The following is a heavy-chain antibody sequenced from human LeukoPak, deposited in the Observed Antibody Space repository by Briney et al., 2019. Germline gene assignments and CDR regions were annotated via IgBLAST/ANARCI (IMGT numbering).Heavy chain of an antibody. D-gene: IGHD3-22*01. CDR1: GGSISDTSDF. CDR3: ARRHRSYDSGGHVIDY. V-gene: IGHV4-39*01. J-gene: IGHJ4*02. Sequence: PSETLSLTCTVSGGSISDTSDFWGWIRQPPGKGLEWIGSLYYSDNSYDNPSVSSGNTYYNPSLKSRVTISVDTSKNQFSLKLSSVTAADTAMYYCARRHRSYDSGGHVIDYWGQGTLVTVSS. CDR2: LYYSDNSYDNPSVSSGNT.